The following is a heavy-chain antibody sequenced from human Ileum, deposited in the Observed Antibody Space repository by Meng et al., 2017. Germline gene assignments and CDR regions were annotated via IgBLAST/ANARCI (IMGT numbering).Heavy chain of an antibody. J-gene: IGHJ4*02. V-gene: IGHV3-11*01. D-gene: IGHD3-10*01. CDR2: ISHTGDTR. CDR1: GLTFRDHY. Sequence: LVQTGGTLGMPRGSQSLSVAASGLTFRDHYMTWIRRAPGKGLGWVLYISHTGDTRYYSDSVRCLFTVSRDNANNLLFLQMNSLRAEDTALYYCGRGHFGLDYWGPGTLVTVSS. CDR3: GRGHFGLDY.